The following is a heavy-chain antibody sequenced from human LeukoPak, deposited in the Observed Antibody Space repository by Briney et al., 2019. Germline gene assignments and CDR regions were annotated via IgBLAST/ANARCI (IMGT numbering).Heavy chain of an antibody. CDR2: INPSGGST. CDR1: GYTFTSYY. V-gene: IGHV1-46*01. Sequence: ASVKVSCKASGYTFTSYYIHWVRQTPGQGLEWMGIINPSGGSTSYAQKFQGRVTMTRDTSTSTVYMELSSLRSEDTAVYYCARGTVTRDFDYWGQGTLVTVSS. D-gene: IGHD4-11*01. CDR3: ARGTVTRDFDY. J-gene: IGHJ4*02.